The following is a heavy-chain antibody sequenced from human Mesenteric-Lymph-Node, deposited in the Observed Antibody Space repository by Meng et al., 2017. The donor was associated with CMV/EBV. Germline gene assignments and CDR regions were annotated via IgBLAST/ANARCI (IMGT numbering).Heavy chain of an antibody. CDR3: AKDGGSYLDYYFDY. V-gene: IGHV1-2*02. CDR2: INPNTGDT. Sequence: ASVKVSCKASEYTFIDYYMHWVRQAPGQGLEWMGWINPNTGDTVYAQKFQGRVTMTRDMSIDTVYMDLTRLRSDDTAVYYCAKDGGSYLDYYFDYWGQGTLVTVSS. J-gene: IGHJ4*02. CDR1: EYTFIDYY. D-gene: IGHD1-26*01.